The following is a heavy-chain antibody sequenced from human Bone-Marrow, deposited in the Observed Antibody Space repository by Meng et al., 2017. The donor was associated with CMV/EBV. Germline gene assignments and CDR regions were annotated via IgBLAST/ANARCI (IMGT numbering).Heavy chain of an antibody. CDR2: INPNSGGT. J-gene: IGHJ4*02. D-gene: IGHD6-13*01. CDR1: GYTFTGYY. Sequence: ASVMVSCKASGYTFTGYYMHWVRQAPGQGLEWMRWINPNSGGTNYAQKLQGRVTMTRDTSISTAYMELSRLRSDDTAVYYWARDEQQHHGPSNYWGQGTLVTVSS. V-gene: IGHV1-2*02. CDR3: ARDEQQHHGPSNY.